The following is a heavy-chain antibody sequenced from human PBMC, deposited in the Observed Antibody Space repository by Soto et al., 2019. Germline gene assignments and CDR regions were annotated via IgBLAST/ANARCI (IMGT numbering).Heavy chain of an antibody. Sequence: QVQLVQSGAEVRKPGSSVKVSCKSSGGSFRNFVMSWVRQAPGQGLEWMGGIITNSGTTTYAQKFQGRVTITADESTRTAYMELSGLTSDDTSLYYCARDLGGEATIRFWGQGTLVTVSS. CDR2: IITNSGTT. D-gene: IGHD3-16*01. V-gene: IGHV1-69*01. CDR1: GGSFRNFV. CDR3: ARDLGGEATIRF. J-gene: IGHJ4*02.